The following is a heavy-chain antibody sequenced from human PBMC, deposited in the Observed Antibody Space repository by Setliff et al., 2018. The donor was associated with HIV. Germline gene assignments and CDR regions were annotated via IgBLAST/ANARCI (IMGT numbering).Heavy chain of an antibody. V-gene: IGHV4-34*01. CDR1: GGSFSGYY. D-gene: IGHD6-19*01. Sequence: SETLSLTCAVYGGSFSGYYWTWIRQPPGKELEWIGEITHSGSTNYNPSLETRVTISVDTSKNQFSLKLSSVTAADTAVYYCAKGVAGLQYYYYYMDVWGKGTTVTVSS. CDR3: AKGVAGLQYYYYYMDV. CDR2: ITHSGST. J-gene: IGHJ6*03.